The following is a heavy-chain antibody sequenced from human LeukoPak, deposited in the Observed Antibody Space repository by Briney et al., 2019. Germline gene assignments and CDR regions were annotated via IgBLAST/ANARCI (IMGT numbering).Heavy chain of an antibody. CDR3: ARDLALSGSYYSDAFDI. CDR1: GFTFSSYE. J-gene: IGHJ3*02. Sequence: GGSLRLSCAASGFTFSSYEMNWVRQAPGKGLEWVSYISSSGSTIYYADSVKGRFTISRDNAKKSLYLQMNSLRAEDTAVYYCARDLALSGSYYSDAFDIWGQGTMVTVSS. CDR2: ISSSGSTI. D-gene: IGHD1-26*01. V-gene: IGHV3-48*03.